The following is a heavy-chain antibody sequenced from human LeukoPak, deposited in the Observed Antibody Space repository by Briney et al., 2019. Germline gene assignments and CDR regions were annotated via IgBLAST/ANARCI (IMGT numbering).Heavy chain of an antibody. CDR2: INSDGSST. Sequence: GGSLRLSCAASGFTFSSYWMHWVRQAPGKGLVWVSRINSDGSSTSYADSVKGRFTISRDNAKNTLYLQMNSLRAEDTAVYYCAKDQGYSYGYVSDYWGQGTLVTVSS. CDR1: GFTFSSYW. CDR3: AKDQGYSYGYVSDY. V-gene: IGHV3-74*01. D-gene: IGHD5-18*01. J-gene: IGHJ4*02.